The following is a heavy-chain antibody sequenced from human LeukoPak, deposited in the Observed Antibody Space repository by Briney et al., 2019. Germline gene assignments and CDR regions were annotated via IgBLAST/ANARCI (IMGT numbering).Heavy chain of an antibody. Sequence: PSETLSLTCTVSGGSISSYYWSWIRQPPGKGPEWIGYIYYSGSTNYNPSLKSRVTISSDTSKNQFSLKPSSVTAADTAVYYCARDSRYGDYNWFDPWGQGTLVTVSS. D-gene: IGHD4-17*01. CDR2: IYYSGST. CDR3: ARDSRYGDYNWFDP. J-gene: IGHJ5*02. CDR1: GGSISSYY. V-gene: IGHV4-59*01.